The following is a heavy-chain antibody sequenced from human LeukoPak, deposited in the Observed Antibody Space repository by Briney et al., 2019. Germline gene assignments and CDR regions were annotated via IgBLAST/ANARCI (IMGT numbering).Heavy chain of an antibody. CDR3: ARGWGTMVRGVQPPFDL. CDR2: IYTSGST. D-gene: IGHD3-10*01. J-gene: IGHJ2*01. Sequence: PSETLSLTCTVSGGSISSGSYYWSWIRQPAGKGLEWIGRIYTSGSTNYNPSLKSRVTISVDTSKNQFSLKLSSVTAADTAVYYCARGWGTMVRGVQPPFDLWGRGTLVTVSS. CDR1: GGSISSGSYY. V-gene: IGHV4-61*02.